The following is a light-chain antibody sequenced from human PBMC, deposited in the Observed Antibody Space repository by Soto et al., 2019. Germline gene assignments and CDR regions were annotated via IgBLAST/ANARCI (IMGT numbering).Light chain of an antibody. J-gene: IGKJ1*01. CDR3: LHNYNYPRT. CDR2: ATF. Sequence: AIQMTQSPSSLSASVGDRVTITCRASQDIRNDLVWYQQKPGKAPKVLIYATFNLESGVPSRFSGSGSGTDFTLTISSLQPEDFATYYCLHNYNYPRTFGQGTKVEIK. V-gene: IGKV1-6*01. CDR1: QDIRND.